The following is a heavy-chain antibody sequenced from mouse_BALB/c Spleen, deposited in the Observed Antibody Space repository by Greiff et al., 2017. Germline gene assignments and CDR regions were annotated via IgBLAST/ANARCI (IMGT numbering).Heavy chain of an antibody. CDR2: ISYSGST. D-gene: IGHD2-2*01. Sequence: EVKLLESGPGLVKPSQSLSLTCTVTGYSITSDYAWNWIRQFPGNKLEWMGYISYSGSTSYNPSLKSRISITRDTSKNQFFLQLNSVTTEDTATYYCARCGYDVGFDYWGQGTTLTVSS. J-gene: IGHJ2*01. CDR3: ARCGYDVGFDY. CDR1: GYSITSDYA. V-gene: IGHV3-2*02.